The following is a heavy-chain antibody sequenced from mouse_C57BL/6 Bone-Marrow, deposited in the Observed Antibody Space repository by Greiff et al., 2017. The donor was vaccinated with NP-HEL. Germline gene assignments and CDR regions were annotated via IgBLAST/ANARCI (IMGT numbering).Heavy chain of an antibody. CDR2: IHPNSGST. CDR3: ARGELRRWFAY. D-gene: IGHD2-4*01. CDR1: GYTFTSYW. V-gene: IGHV1-64*01. J-gene: IGHJ3*01. Sequence: VKLQQPGAELVRPGTSVKLSCKASGYTFTSYWMHWVKQRPGQGLEWIGVIHPNSGSTNYNEKFKSKATLTVDKSSSTAYMQLSSLTSEDSAVYYCARGELRRWFAYWGQGTLVTVSA.